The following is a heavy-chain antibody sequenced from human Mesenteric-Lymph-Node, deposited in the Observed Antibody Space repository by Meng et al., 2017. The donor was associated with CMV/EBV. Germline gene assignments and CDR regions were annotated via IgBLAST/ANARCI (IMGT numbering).Heavy chain of an antibody. V-gene: IGHV4-34*01. Sequence: CNVYCWSFRGYWWTWFRQSPGEGLDWLGDINHAGSANYYPSLGSRVTISVDTLRDRFSLKLSSVTAADTAVYYCAREPLGGSYYFDSWGQGTLVTVSS. CDR3: AREPLGGSYYFDS. J-gene: IGHJ4*02. D-gene: IGHD3-16*01. CDR2: INHAGSA. CDR1: CWSFRGYW.